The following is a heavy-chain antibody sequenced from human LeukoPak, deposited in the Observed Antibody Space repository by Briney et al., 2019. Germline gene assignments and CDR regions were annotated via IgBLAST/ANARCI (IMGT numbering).Heavy chain of an antibody. V-gene: IGHV3-30-3*01. CDR1: GLTFSTRV. D-gene: IGHD2-2*01. CDR3: AQGAVVVPAAMPGPPVY. CDR2: LSHVESHNK. J-gene: IGHJ4*02. Sequence: HPGGSLRLSCGASGLTFSTRVMHWVRQAPGEGLEWVALLSHVESHNKQYADSVKGRFTISRDNSKNTLYLQMNSLRAEDTAVYYCAQGAVVVPAAMPGPPVYWGQGTLVTVSS.